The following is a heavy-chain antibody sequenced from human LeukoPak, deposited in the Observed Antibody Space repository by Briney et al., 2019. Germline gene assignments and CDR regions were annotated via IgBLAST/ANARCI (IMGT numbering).Heavy chain of an antibody. J-gene: IGHJ4*02. Sequence: SETLSLTCTVSGGSISSSSYYWSWIRQPPGKGLEWIGSIYYSGSTYYNPSLKSRVTISVDTSKNQFSLKLSSVTAADTAVYYCARHTCSSTSCYVAPLDYWGQGTLVAVSS. D-gene: IGHD2-2*01. V-gene: IGHV4-39*01. CDR3: ARHTCSSTSCYVAPLDY. CDR2: IYYSGST. CDR1: GGSISSSSYY.